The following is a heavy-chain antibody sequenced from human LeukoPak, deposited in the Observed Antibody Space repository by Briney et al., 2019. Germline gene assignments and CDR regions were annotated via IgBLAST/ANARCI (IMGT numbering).Heavy chain of an antibody. J-gene: IGHJ4*02. CDR2: INPNSGGT. V-gene: IGHV1-2*02. CDR1: GYTFTGYC. D-gene: IGHD4-11*01. CDR3: ARDNAGSNHSPNFDY. Sequence: ASVKVSCKASGYTFTGYCMHWVRQAPGQGLEWMGWINPNSGGTNCAQKLQGRVTMTTDTSTSTAYMELRSLRSDDTAVYYCARDNAGSNHSPNFDYWGQGTLVTVSS.